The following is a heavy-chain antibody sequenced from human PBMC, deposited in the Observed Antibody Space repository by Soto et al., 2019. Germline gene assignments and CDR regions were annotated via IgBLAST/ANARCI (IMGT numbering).Heavy chain of an antibody. CDR2: INAGSGNT. CDR3: ARGIKGGGYSRWFDP. J-gene: IGHJ5*02. D-gene: IGHD5-12*01. Sequence: ASVKVSCKASGYTFTSYAMHWVRQAPGQRLEWMGWINAGSGNTKYSQKFQGRVTITRDTSTSTAYMELSSLRSEDTAVYYCARGIKGGGYSRWFDPWGPGTVVTVS. CDR1: GYTFTSYA. V-gene: IGHV1-3*01.